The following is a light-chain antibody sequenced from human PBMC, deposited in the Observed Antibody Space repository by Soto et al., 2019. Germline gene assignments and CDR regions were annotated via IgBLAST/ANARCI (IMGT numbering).Light chain of an antibody. V-gene: IGKV3D-11*03. Sequence: EIVLTQSPATLSSFPGDRVTLSCRASQYINTRLAWYQHRPGQAPRLLVYGASTRATGIPARFSGSGSGTDFTLTITRLEPEDSAVYFCQQYTGPPTTFGQGTRLEIK. J-gene: IGKJ5*01. CDR2: GAS. CDR1: QYINTR. CDR3: QQYTGPPTT.